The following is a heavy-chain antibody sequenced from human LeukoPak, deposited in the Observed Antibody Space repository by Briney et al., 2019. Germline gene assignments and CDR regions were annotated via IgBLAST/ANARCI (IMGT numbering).Heavy chain of an antibody. Sequence: ASVKVSCKASGGTFSSYAISWVRQAPGQGLEWMGGIIPIFGTANYAQKFQGRVTITADESTSTAYMELSSLRSEDTAVYYCASSVWGMGAFDIWGQGTMVTVSS. CDR3: ASSVWGMGAFDI. CDR1: GGTFSSYA. D-gene: IGHD3-16*01. V-gene: IGHV1-69*13. CDR2: IIPIFGTA. J-gene: IGHJ3*02.